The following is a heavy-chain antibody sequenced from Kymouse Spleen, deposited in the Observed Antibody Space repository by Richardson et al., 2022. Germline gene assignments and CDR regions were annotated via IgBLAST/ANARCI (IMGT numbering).Heavy chain of an antibody. Sequence: QVQLVESGGGVVQPGRSLRLSCAASGFTFSSYGMHWVRQAPGKGLEWVAVISYDGSNKYYADSVKGRFTISRDNSKNTLYLQMNSLRAEDTAVYYCAKEGATIDYWGQGTLVTVSS. CDR1: GFTFSSYG. J-gene: IGHJ4*02. CDR3: AKEGATIDY. D-gene: IGHD1-26*01. V-gene: IGHV3-30*18. CDR2: ISYDGSNK.